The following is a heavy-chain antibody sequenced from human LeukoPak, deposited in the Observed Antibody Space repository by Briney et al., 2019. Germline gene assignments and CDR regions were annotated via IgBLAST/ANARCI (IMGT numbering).Heavy chain of an antibody. CDR2: IYHSGST. D-gene: IGHD6-13*01. V-gene: IGHV4-59*01. Sequence: PSETLSLTCTVSVDSISSYYWIWIRQPPGKGLEWIGYIYHSGSTNYNPSLKSRVTISADTSKDQFSLKLASVTAADTAVYYCATGYSSTWYYFDYWGQGTLVTVSS. CDR3: ATGYSSTWYYFDY. CDR1: VDSISSYY. J-gene: IGHJ4*02.